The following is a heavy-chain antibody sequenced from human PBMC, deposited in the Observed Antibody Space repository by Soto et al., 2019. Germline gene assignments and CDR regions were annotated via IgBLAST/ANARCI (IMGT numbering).Heavy chain of an antibody. V-gene: IGHV3-33*01. J-gene: IGHJ6*02. CDR1: GFTFSSYG. CDR2: IWYDGSNK. Sequence: HPGGSLRLSCAASGFTFSSYGMHWVRQAPGKGLEWVAVIWYDGSNKYYADSVKGRFTISRDNSKNTLYLQMNGLRAEDTAVYYCARDGPRITMVRGVMSACGMDVWGQGTTVTVSS. D-gene: IGHD3-10*01. CDR3: ARDGPRITMVRGVMSACGMDV.